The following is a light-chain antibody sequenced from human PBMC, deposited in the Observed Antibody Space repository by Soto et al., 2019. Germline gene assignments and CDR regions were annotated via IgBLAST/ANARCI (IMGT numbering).Light chain of an antibody. CDR2: GVT. CDR3: SSYTSYTALWV. CDR1: DSDIGNYNY. V-gene: IGLV2-14*01. J-gene: IGLJ3*02. Sequence: QSALTQPASVSGYPGQSITSSGTGTDSDIGNYNYVSWYQQHPGKAPKIMISGVTNRPSGVSDRFSGSKSGHAASLTISGLQAEDEADYYCSSYTSYTALWVFGGGTKLTVL.